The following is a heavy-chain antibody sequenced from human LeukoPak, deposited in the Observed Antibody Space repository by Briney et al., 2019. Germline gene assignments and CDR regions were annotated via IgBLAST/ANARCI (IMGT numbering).Heavy chain of an antibody. D-gene: IGHD3-3*01. CDR1: GGSISSGGYY. V-gene: IGHV3-11*01. CDR3: ARDGGFDFWSGYYYYGMDV. J-gene: IGHJ6*02. CDR2: ISSSGSTI. Sequence: LSLTCTVSGGSISSGGYYWSWIRQHPGKGLEWVSYISSSGSTIYYADSVKGRFTISRDNAKNSLYLQMNSLRAEDTAVYYCARDGGFDFWSGYYYYGMDVWGQGTTVTVSS.